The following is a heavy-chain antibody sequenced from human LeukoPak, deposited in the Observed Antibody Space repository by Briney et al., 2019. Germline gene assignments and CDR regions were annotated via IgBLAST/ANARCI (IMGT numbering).Heavy chain of an antibody. D-gene: IGHD3-10*01. V-gene: IGHV3-74*01. CDR3: AREVTNTMIRGFDY. CDR2: INTDGNTT. Sequence: LAGGSLRLSCAASGFTFSSYWVHWVRHAPGKGLVWVSRINTDGNTTNYADSVKGRFTISRDNAKNTLYLQMNSLRAEDTAVHYCAREVTNTMIRGFDYWGQGALVTVSS. CDR1: GFTFSSYW. J-gene: IGHJ4*02.